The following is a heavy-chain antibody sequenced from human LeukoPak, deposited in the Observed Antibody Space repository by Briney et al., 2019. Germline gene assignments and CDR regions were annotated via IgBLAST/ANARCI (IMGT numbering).Heavy chain of an antibody. CDR3: AREVADYGGYYYYHYMDV. Sequence: KPSETLSLTCAVYGGSFSGYYWSWIRQPAGKGLEWIGRIYTSGSNNYNPSLKSRVTMSVDTSKNQFSLKLSSVTAADTAMYYCAREVADYGGYYYYHYMDVWGKGTTVTISS. V-gene: IGHV4-4*07. CDR2: IYTSGSN. CDR1: GGSFSGYY. D-gene: IGHD4-23*01. J-gene: IGHJ6*03.